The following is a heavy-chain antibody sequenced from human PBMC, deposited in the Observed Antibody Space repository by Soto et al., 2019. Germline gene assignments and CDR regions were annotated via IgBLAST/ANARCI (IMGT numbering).Heavy chain of an antibody. CDR3: ARVISGYSSSWYLDY. CDR1: GYTFTSYG. J-gene: IGHJ4*02. V-gene: IGHV1-18*01. CDR2: ISAYNGNT. Sequence: ASVKLSCKASGYTFTSYGISWVRQAPGQGLEWMGWISAYNGNTNYAQKLQGRVTMTTDTSTSTAYMELRSLRSDDTAVYYCARVISGYSSSWYLDYWGQGTLVTVSS. D-gene: IGHD6-13*01.